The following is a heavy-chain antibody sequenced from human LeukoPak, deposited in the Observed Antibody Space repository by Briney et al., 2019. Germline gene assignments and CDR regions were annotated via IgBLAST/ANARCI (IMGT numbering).Heavy chain of an antibody. Sequence: PGRSLRLSCAASGFTFSSYAMHWVRQAPGKGLEWVAVISYDGSNKYYADSVKGQFTISRDNSKNTLYLQMNSLRAEDTAVYYCATSVGSDWAFDIWGQGTMVTVSS. V-gene: IGHV3-30-3*01. CDR3: ATSVGSDWAFDI. CDR2: ISYDGSNK. J-gene: IGHJ3*02. CDR1: GFTFSSYA. D-gene: IGHD2-15*01.